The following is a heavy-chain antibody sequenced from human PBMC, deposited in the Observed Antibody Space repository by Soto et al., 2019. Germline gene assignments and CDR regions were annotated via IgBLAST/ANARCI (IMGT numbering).Heavy chain of an antibody. CDR2: IYYSGST. CDR1: GGSISSYY. J-gene: IGHJ3*02. V-gene: IGHV4-59*01. D-gene: IGHD3-22*01. Sequence: SETLSLTCTVSGGSISSYYWRWIRQPPGKGLEWIGYIYYSGSTNYNPSLKSRVTISVDTSKNQFSLKLSSVTAADTAVYYCARESPISIVVAHFDIWGQGTMVTVS. CDR3: ARESPISIVVAHFDI.